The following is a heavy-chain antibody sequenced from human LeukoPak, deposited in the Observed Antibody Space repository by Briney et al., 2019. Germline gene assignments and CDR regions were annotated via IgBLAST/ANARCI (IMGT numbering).Heavy chain of an antibody. D-gene: IGHD3-22*01. CDR2: ISGSGNDI. Sequence: PGGSLRLSCAASGFTFSNYYMSWIRQTSGKGLEWLSYISGSGNDIHYADSVKGRFTISRDNAKSSLYLQMNSLRAEDTAMYYCARDIRAVGITLYFDYWGQGILVTVTS. V-gene: IGHV3-11*01. CDR3: ARDIRAVGITLYFDY. CDR1: GFTFSNYY. J-gene: IGHJ4*02.